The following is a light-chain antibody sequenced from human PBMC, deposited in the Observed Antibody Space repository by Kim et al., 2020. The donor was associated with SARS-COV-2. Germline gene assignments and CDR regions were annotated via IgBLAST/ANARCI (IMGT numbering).Light chain of an antibody. CDR1: QGISNY. Sequence: DIQMTQSPTALSASVGDRVTITCRASQGISNYLAWYQQKPRKVPKLLIHDASTLRSGVPSRFSGSGSGTDFTLTISSLQPEDVATYYCQKYNSVPYTFGQGTKLEI. V-gene: IGKV1-27*01. CDR2: DAS. CDR3: QKYNSVPYT. J-gene: IGKJ2*01.